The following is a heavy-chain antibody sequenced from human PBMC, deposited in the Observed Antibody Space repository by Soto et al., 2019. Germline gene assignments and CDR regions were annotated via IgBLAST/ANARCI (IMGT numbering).Heavy chain of an antibody. V-gene: IGHV4-30-4*01. Sequence: SESLSRTYTISGDAISSNNNHGSWSPQPPGEGLEWIGFISYSGTTSYSPSLKSRVAISLDTSKNQFSLSLSSVTAADTAVYYCARGRGYSYGLDPWGQGTLVTVS. CDR1: GDAISSNNNH. CDR3: ARGRGYSYGLDP. D-gene: IGHD5-18*01. CDR2: ISYSGTT. J-gene: IGHJ5*02.